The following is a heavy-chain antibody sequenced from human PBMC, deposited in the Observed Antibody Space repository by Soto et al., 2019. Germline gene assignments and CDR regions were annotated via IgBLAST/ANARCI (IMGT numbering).Heavy chain of an antibody. CDR1: GFSVSSNY. Sequence: EVQLVETGGTLVQPGGSLRLSCAASGFSVSSNYMTWVPQAPGKGLEWVSHIYSGGTTHHADYVKGRFTITRDNSKNTLYLQMNSLRTEDTALYFCARGYGTSYGFGFWGQGTLVTVSS. D-gene: IGHD3-16*02. CDR3: ARGYGTSYGFGF. CDR2: IYSGGTT. V-gene: IGHV3-53*02. J-gene: IGHJ4*02.